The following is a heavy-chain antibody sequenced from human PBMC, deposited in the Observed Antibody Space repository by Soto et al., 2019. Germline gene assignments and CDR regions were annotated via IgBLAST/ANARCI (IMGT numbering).Heavy chain of an antibody. CDR3: ARLITIFGGAGGCYYYYSMAV. J-gene: IGHJ6*03. V-gene: IGHV1-18*01. D-gene: IGHD3-3*01. CDR2: ISAYNGNT. Sequence: QVQLVQSGAEVKKPGASVKVSCKASGYTFTSYGISWVRQAPGQGLEWMGWISAYNGNTNYAQKLQGRVTMTTDTPTTTAKMKLRGLGLEDTAVYYCARLITIFGGAGGCYYYYSMAVGGKGTRSPSP. CDR1: GYTFTSYG.